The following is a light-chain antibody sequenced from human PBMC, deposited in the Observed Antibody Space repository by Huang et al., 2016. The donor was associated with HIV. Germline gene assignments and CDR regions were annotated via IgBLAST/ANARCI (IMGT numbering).Light chain of an antibody. J-gene: IGKJ2*01. CDR2: SVA. V-gene: IGKV2-40*01. Sequence: IVVTQTPDCLLARVGDPASISCTSSHNLLNNDDGNTYLDWFLQRPGQSPQLLIYSVAFRASEVSSRFSGSGSGTDFTLHINRVEPEDVGLYYCMQRLDFPHTFGQGTKLQI. CDR3: MQRLDFPHT. CDR1: HNLLNNDDGNTY.